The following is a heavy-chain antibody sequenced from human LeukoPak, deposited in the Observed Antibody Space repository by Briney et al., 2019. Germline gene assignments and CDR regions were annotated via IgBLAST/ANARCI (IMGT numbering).Heavy chain of an antibody. V-gene: IGHV4-39*01. D-gene: IGHD6-19*01. Sequence: SETLSLTCTVSGGSIRSSSYYWGWISQPPGKGLEWIGSIYYSGSTYYNASLKSRGTISVDTSKNQFSLKLNSVTAADTAVYFCARQVVAVAGTGYFDYWGQGTLVTVSS. CDR1: GGSIRSSSYY. J-gene: IGHJ4*02. CDR3: ARQVVAVAGTGYFDY. CDR2: IYYSGST.